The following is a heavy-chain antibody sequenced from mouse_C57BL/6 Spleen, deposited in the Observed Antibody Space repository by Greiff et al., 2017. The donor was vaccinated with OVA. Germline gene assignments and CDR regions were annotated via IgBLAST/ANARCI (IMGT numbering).Heavy chain of an antibody. V-gene: IGHV1-64*01. CDR1: GYTFTSYW. D-gene: IGHD1-1*01. J-gene: IGHJ1*03. CDR3: ARGYYYGSSLYWYFDV. CDR2: IHPNSGST. Sequence: VQLQQPGAELVKPGASVQLSCKASGYTFTSYWMHWVKQRPGQGLEWIGMIHPNSGSTNYNEKFKSKATLTVDKSSSTAYMQLSSLTSEDSAVYYCARGYYYGSSLYWYFDVWGTGTTVTVSS.